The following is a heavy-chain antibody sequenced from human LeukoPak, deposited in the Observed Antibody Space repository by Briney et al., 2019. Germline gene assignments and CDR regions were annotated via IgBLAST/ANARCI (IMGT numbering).Heavy chain of an antibody. D-gene: IGHD3-22*01. CDR1: GFTFSSYW. CDR2: IKQDGSEK. Sequence: GGSLRLSCAASGFTFSSYWMSWVRQAPGKGLEWVANIKQDGSEKYYVDSVKGRFTISRDNAKNSLYLQMNSLRAEDTAVYYCARSRGGGDYYDSSGYYYFDYWGQGTLVTVSS. CDR3: ARSRGGGDYYDSSGYYYFDY. J-gene: IGHJ4*02. V-gene: IGHV3-7*01.